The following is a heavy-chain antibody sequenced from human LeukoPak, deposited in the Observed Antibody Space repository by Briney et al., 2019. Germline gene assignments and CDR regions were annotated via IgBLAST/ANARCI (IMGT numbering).Heavy chain of an antibody. J-gene: IGHJ6*02. D-gene: IGHD2-2*03. Sequence: PGGSLRLSCAASGFTFSSYSMNWVRQAPGKGLEWVSSISSSSGYIYYADSVKGRFTISRDNAKNSLYLQMNSLRAEDTAVYYCARNGYCSSTSSYYYGMDVWGQGTTVTVSS. CDR3: ARNGYCSSTSSYYYGMDV. CDR1: GFTFSSYS. V-gene: IGHV3-21*01. CDR2: ISSSSGYI.